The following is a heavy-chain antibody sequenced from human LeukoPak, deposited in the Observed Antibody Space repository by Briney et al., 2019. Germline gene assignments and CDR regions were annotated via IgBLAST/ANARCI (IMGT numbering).Heavy chain of an antibody. V-gene: IGHV3-23*01. J-gene: IGHJ4*02. CDR3: AKRMRDTDYYFDY. Sequence: GGSLRLSCAASGFTFSNYAMSWVRQAPGKGLEWVSASGSGGITYYADSVKGRFTISRDNSKNTLYLQMNSLRAEDTAVYYCAKRMRDTDYYFDYWGQGTLVTVSS. CDR1: GFTFSNYA. D-gene: IGHD5-18*01. CDR2: SGSGGIT.